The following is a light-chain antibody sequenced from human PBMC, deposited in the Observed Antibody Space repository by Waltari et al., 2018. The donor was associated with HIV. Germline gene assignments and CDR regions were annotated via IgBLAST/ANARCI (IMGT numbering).Light chain of an antibody. Sequence: DIVMTQTPLLLTVAPGVPASISCKSSRSLFDSDDANTFVDWYLQRPGQPPQLLLYSLSFRASGVPGRFSVSGSGTDFTFKISRVEADDVGIYYCMQRIDFPYTFGQGTRLEI. CDR3: MQRIDFPYT. CDR2: SLS. V-gene: IGKV2-40*01. CDR1: RSLFDSDDANTF. J-gene: IGKJ2*01.